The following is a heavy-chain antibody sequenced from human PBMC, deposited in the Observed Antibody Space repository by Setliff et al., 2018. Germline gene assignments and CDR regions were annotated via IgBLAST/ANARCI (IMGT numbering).Heavy chain of an antibody. CDR1: GFTVSGNY. J-gene: IGHJ2*01. CDR2: IHTGGQT. V-gene: IGHV3-53*01. CDR3: ARGGVFGSSYFDL. Sequence: GGSLRLSCAGSGFTVSGNYMNWVRQAPGKGLEWVSIIHTGGQTFYADSVKGRFTISRDHSKNTLCLQMNSLRAEDTAVYYCARGGVFGSSYFDLWGRGALVTVS. D-gene: IGHD3-10*02.